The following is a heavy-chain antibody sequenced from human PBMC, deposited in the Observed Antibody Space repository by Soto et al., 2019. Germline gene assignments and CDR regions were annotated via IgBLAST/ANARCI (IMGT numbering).Heavy chain of an antibody. V-gene: IGHV1-69*02. D-gene: IGHD5-12*01. CDR2: IIPILGIA. CDR1: GGTFSSYT. Sequence: QVQLVQSGAEVKKPGSSVKVSCKASGGTFSSYTISWVRQAPGQGLEWMGRIIPILGIANYAQKFQGRVTITADKSMSTAYMELSSLSSEDTAVYYWARPASRGFIYSGYADYYGMDVWGQGTTVTVSS. J-gene: IGHJ6*02. CDR3: ARPASRGFIYSGYADYYGMDV.